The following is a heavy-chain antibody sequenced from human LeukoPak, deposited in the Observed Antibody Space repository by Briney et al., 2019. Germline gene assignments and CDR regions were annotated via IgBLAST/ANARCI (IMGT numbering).Heavy chain of an antibody. J-gene: IGHJ4*02. V-gene: IGHV4-4*02. CDR2: VNLQGST. CDR1: GGSITNTNY. Sequence: SETLSLTCGVSGGSITNTNYWTWVRPPPGKGLEWIGEVNLQGSTNYNPSLMGRVAISVGTSENHISLQLTSVTAADTAVYYCAREGGPYRPLDYSGQGTLVTVSS. CDR3: AREGGPYRPLDY.